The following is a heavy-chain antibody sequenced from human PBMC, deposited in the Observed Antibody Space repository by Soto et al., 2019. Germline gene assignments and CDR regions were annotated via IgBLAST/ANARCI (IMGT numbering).Heavy chain of an antibody. CDR1: GYTFTGSS. D-gene: IGHD7-27*01. J-gene: IGHJ4*02. V-gene: IGHV1-2*02. Sequence: QVQLVQSGAEVKKPGASVNVSCEASGYTFTGSSIHWVRQAPGQGLEWMGYINPNSGGTIFAQKFQGRVTMTMDTSISTAYMELSRVASDDTAVYYCARYLTGDPNYWGQGTLVTVSS. CDR2: INPNSGGT. CDR3: ARYLTGDPNY.